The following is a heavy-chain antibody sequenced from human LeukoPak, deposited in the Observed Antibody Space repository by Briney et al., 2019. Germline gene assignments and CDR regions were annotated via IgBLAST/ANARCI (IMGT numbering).Heavy chain of an antibody. V-gene: IGHV4-59*01. CDR3: AREDWNYWFDP. CDR2: SYYSGST. D-gene: IGHD1-7*01. J-gene: IGHJ5*02. Sequence: SETLSLTCTVSGGSSSSYYWSWLRQPPGKGLDWIGYSYYSGSTNYNPSLKSRVTISVDTSKNQFSLKLSSVTAADTAVYYCAREDWNYWFDPWGQGTLVTVSS. CDR1: GGSSSSYY.